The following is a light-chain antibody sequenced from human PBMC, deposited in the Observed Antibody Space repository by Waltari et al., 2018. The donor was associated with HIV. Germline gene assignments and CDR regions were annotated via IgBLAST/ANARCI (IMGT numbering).Light chain of an antibody. CDR2: DDS. Sequence: SYVLTQPPSVSVAPGQTARTTCGGNNIGTKNLPLYQQRPGQAPVLVVSDDSDRPSDIPERFSGSNSANTATLSISRVEAGDEADYYCQVWDYNSDRWVFGGGTKLTVL. V-gene: IGLV3-21*02. CDR3: QVWDYNSDRWV. J-gene: IGLJ3*02. CDR1: NIGTKN.